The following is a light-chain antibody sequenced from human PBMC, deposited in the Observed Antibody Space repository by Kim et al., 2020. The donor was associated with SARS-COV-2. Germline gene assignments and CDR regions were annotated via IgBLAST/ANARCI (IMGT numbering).Light chain of an antibody. Sequence: ASVGDRVTITCRASQGISSYLAWYQQQPGKAPKLLIYAASTLQSGVPSRFSGSGSGTEFTLTISSLQPEDFATYYCQQLNSYPRGTFGQGTKLEIK. V-gene: IGKV1-9*01. CDR2: AAS. J-gene: IGKJ2*01. CDR3: QQLNSYPRGT. CDR1: QGISSY.